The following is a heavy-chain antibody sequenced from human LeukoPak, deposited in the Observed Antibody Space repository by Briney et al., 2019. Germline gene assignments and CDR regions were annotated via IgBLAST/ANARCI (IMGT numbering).Heavy chain of an antibody. Sequence: SETLSLTCAVYGGSFSGYYWSWIRQPPGKGLEWIGEINHSGSTNYNPSLKSRVTISVDTSKNQFSLKLSSVTAADTAVYYCARLQRRYSYGGDYWGQGTLATVSS. D-gene: IGHD5-18*01. CDR1: GGSFSGYY. CDR2: INHSGST. J-gene: IGHJ4*02. V-gene: IGHV4-34*01. CDR3: ARLQRRYSYGGDY.